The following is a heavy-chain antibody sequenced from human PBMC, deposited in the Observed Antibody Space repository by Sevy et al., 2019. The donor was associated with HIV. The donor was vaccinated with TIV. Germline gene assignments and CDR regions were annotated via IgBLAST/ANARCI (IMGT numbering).Heavy chain of an antibody. CDR3: ARVSGYDSDYYYYYMDV. Sequence: ASVKVSCKASGGTFSSYAISWVRQAPGQGLEWMGGIIPIFGTANYAQKFQGRVTITADKSTSTAYIELSSLRSEDTAVYYCARVSGYDSDYYYYYMDVWGKGTTVTVSS. J-gene: IGHJ6*03. CDR1: GGTFSSYA. V-gene: IGHV1-69*06. D-gene: IGHD5-12*01. CDR2: IIPIFGTA.